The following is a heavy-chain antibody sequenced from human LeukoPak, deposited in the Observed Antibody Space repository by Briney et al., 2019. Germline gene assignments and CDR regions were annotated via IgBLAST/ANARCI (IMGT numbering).Heavy chain of an antibody. CDR2: ISSSSSYI. Sequence: GGSLRLSCAASGFTFNSYSMNWVRQAPGKGLEWVSSISSSSSYIYYADSVKGRFTISRDNAKNSLYLQMSSLRAEDTAVYYCARSIYCGGDCYYYYGMDVWGQGTTVTVSS. CDR1: GFTFNSYS. CDR3: ARSIYCGGDCYYYYGMDV. D-gene: IGHD2-21*02. V-gene: IGHV3-21*01. J-gene: IGHJ6*02.